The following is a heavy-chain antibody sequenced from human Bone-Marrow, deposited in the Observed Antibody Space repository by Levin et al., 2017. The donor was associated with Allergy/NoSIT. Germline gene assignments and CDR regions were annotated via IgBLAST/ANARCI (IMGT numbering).Heavy chain of an antibody. Sequence: GESLKISCAASEFTFSNYPMSWVRQAPGTGLEWVALISGSGGGTYYSDSVKGRFTISRDNSRNTLYLQMNSLRVEDTAVYYCAKATITGRAFELWGRGTMVIVSS. D-gene: IGHD1-1*01. CDR2: ISGSGGGT. V-gene: IGHV3-23*01. CDR3: AKATITGRAFEL. CDR1: EFTFSNYP. J-gene: IGHJ3*01.